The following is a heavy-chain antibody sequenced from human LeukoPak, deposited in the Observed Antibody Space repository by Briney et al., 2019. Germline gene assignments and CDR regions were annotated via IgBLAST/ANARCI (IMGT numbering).Heavy chain of an antibody. V-gene: IGHV2-5*01. J-gene: IGHJ4*02. Sequence: SGPTLVKPTQTLTLTCTFSGFSLSTTAVGVGWIRQPPGKALEWLALLYWNGDQRYSPSLQSRPSITKDTPKNQVVLTITHMDPVDTATYYCAHKRNWVFVYWGQGTLVTVSS. CDR3: AHKRNWVFVY. D-gene: IGHD7-27*01. CDR1: GFSLSTTAVG. CDR2: LYWNGDQ.